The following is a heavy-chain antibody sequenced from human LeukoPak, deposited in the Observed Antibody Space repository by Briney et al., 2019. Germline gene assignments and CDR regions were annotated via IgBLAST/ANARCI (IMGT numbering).Heavy chain of an antibody. D-gene: IGHD6-13*01. CDR1: GGSISSYY. V-gene: IGHV4-59*01. CDR3: ARGRRDSSSWYFDN. CDR2: IYYSGST. Sequence: SETLSLTCTVSGGSISSYYWSWIRQPPGKGLEWIGYIYYSGSTNYNPSLKSRVTISVDTSKNQFSLKLSSVTAADTAVYYCARGRRDSSSWYFDNWGQGTLVTVSS. J-gene: IGHJ4*02.